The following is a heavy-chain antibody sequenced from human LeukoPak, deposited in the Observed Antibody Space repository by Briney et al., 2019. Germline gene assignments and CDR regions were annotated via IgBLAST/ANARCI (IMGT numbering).Heavy chain of an antibody. Sequence: GGSLRLSCAASGFAVNNAWMTWVRQAPGKGLEWVGRIKSKTDGGTTDFAAPVNGRFTISRDDSENTLYLQMNSLKAEDTAIYYCTTARGYSAYEYWGRGTMVTVSS. V-gene: IGHV3-15*01. CDR2: IKSKTDGGTT. CDR1: GFAVNNAW. CDR3: TTARGYSAYEY. J-gene: IGHJ3*01. D-gene: IGHD5-12*01.